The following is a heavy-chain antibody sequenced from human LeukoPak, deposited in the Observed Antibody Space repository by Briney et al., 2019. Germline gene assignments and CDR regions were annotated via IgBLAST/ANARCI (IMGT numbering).Heavy chain of an antibody. J-gene: IGHJ4*02. CDR1: GFTFSSYE. D-gene: IGHD1-26*01. CDR2: ISSSGSAI. V-gene: IGHV3-48*03. Sequence: GGSLRLSCAASGFTFSSYEMNWVRQAPGKGLEWVSCISSSGSAIYYADSVKGRFTISRDNAKNSVFLQMNSLRAEDTAVYYCATFSVGATTYFFDYWGQGTLVTVSS. CDR3: ATFSVGATTYFFDY.